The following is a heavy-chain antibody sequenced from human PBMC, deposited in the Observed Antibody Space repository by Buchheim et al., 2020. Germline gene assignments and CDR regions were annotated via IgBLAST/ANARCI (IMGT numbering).Heavy chain of an antibody. D-gene: IGHD6-6*01. J-gene: IGHJ6*04. Sequence: EVQLVESGGGLVQPGGSLRLSCAASGFTFSDHYMDWVRQAPGKGLEWVGRIRKKTNDYTTEYAASVTGRFTISRDDSKNLLYLQMNSLKTEDTAVYSCARELGQRNYYFYHGMDVWGKGT. CDR2: IRKKTNDYTT. CDR1: GFTFSDHY. V-gene: IGHV3-72*01. CDR3: ARELGQRNYYFYHGMDV.